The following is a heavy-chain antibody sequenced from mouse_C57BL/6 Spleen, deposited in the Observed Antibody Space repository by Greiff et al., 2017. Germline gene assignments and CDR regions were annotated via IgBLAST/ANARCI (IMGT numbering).Heavy chain of an antibody. Sequence: VQLQQSGPGLVQPSQSLSITCAVSGFSLTSYGVHWVRQSPGKGLEWLGVIWRGGSTDYNAAFMSRLSITKDNSKSQVFFKMNSLQADDTAIYYGAKGDPRYSNYGAMDYWGQGTSVTVSS. V-gene: IGHV2-5*01. J-gene: IGHJ4*01. CDR1: GFSLTSYG. CDR3: AKGDPRYSNYGAMDY. D-gene: IGHD2-5*01. CDR2: IWRGGST.